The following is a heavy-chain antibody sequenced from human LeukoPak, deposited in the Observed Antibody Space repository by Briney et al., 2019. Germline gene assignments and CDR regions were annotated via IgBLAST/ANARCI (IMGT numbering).Heavy chain of an antibody. CDR1: GCTFSSYS. J-gene: IGHJ4*02. V-gene: IGHV3-21*01. D-gene: IGHD1-1*01. Sequence: GGSLRLSCAASGCTFSSYSMNWVRQAPGKGLEWVSSISSSSSYIYYTDSVKGRFSISRDNDKNSLSLQMNSLRAEDTAVYYCARDLRNWDGGAYFDYWGQGTLVTVSS. CDR2: ISSSSSYI. CDR3: ARDLRNWDGGAYFDY.